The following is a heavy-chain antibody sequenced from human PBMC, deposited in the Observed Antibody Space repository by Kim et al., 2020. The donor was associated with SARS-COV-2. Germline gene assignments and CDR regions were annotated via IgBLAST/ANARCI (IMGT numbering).Heavy chain of an antibody. D-gene: IGHD2-2*01. CDR2: INAGNGNT. CDR3: ARSDIVVVPAGTSRGMDV. Sequence: ASVKVSCKASGYTFTSYAMHWVRQAPGQRLEWMGWINAGNGNTKYSQKFQGRVTITRDTSASTAYMELSSLRSEDTAVYYCARSDIVVVPAGTSRGMDVWGQGTTVTVSS. CDR1: GYTFTSYA. J-gene: IGHJ6*02. V-gene: IGHV1-3*01.